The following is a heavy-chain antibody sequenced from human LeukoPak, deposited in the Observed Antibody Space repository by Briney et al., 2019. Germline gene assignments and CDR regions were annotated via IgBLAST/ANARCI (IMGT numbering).Heavy chain of an antibody. J-gene: IGHJ4*02. CDR2: INGDGSST. CDR1: GFTFSSYW. D-gene: IGHD6-13*01. V-gene: IGHV3-74*01. CDR3: AKQQRAAGRGQFFDY. Sequence: PGGSLRLSCAASGFTFSSYWMHWVRQAPGKGLVWVSRINGDGSSTNYADSVKGRFTISRDNSKNTLYLQMNSLRAEDTAVYYCAKQQRAAGRGQFFDYWGQGTLVTVSS.